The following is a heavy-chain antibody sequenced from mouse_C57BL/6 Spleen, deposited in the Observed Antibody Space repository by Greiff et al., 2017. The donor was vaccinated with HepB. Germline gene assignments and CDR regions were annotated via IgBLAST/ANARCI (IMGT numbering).Heavy chain of an antibody. CDR1: GYAFSSYW. J-gene: IGHJ1*03. V-gene: IGHV1-80*01. CDR2: IYPGDGDT. CDR3: ARIGITTGYFDV. Sequence: VQLQQSGAELVKPGASVKISCKASGYAFSSYWMNWVKQRPGKGLEWIGQIYPGDGDTNYNGKFKGKATLTADKSSSTAYMQLSSLTSEDSAVYFCARIGITTGYFDVWGTGTTVTVSS. D-gene: IGHD1-1*01.